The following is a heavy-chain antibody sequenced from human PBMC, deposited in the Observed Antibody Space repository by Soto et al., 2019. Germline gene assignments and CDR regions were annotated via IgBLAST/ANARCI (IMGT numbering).Heavy chain of an antibody. CDR1: GFTFSSYS. J-gene: IGHJ4*02. CDR3: ARAGDSSGYYYFDY. Sequence: GGSLRLSCAASGFTFSSYSMNWVRQAPGKGLEWVSYISSSSSTIYYADSVKGRFTISRDNAKNSLYLQMNSLRDEETAVYYCARAGDSSGYYYFDYWGQGTLVTVSS. V-gene: IGHV3-48*02. D-gene: IGHD3-22*01. CDR2: ISSSSSTI.